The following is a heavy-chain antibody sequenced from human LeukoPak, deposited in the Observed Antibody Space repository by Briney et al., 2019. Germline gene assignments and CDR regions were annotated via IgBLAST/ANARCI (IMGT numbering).Heavy chain of an antibody. D-gene: IGHD3-10*01. Sequence: PSETLSLTCSVSGDSISYFYWSWIRQAAGKGLEWIGRVSSSGSTDYNASLKSRVTTSVDTSKNQFSLKLTSMTAADTAVYYCAREGIVWFFDLWGRGTLVTVSS. CDR1: GDSISYFY. CDR3: AREGIVWFFDL. CDR2: VSSSGST. V-gene: IGHV4-4*07. J-gene: IGHJ2*01.